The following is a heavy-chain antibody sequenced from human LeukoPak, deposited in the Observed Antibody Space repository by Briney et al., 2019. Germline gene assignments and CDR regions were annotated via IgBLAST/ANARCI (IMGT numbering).Heavy chain of an antibody. CDR3: ARDNYYGSGSYLYYFDY. CDR1: GYTFTSYG. D-gene: IGHD3-10*01. J-gene: IGHJ4*02. CDR2: ISAYNGNT. V-gene: IGHV1-18*01. Sequence: ASVKVSCKASGYTFTSYGISWVRQAPGQGLEWMGWISAYNGNTNYAQKLQGRVTMTTDTSTSTAYMELRSLRSDDTAVYYCARDNYYGSGSYLYYFDYRGQGTLVTVSP.